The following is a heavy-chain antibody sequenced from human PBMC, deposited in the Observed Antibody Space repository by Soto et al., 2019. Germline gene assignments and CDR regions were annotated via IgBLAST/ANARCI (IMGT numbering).Heavy chain of an antibody. CDR3: ATSKGGVTTDPTTY. CDR1: GFTFSNYW. V-gene: IGHV3-74*01. D-gene: IGHD4-17*01. J-gene: IGHJ4*02. CDR2: MNSDGSNT. Sequence: EVQLVESGGALVQPGGSPRLSCAASGFTFSNYWMHWVRQAPGKGLVWISRMNSDGSNTVYADAVKGRFTISRDNAKNTLYLQMNSPRVEAPSLSYCATSKGGVTTDPTTYWGQGTLVTVSS.